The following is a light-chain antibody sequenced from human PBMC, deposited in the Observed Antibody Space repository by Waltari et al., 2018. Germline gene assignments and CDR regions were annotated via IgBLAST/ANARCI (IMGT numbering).Light chain of an antibody. Sequence: EIVLTPSPGTLSLSPGESATLSCRASQSVGRSLAWYQQKPGQAPRLLIYDASTRATGIPDRFSGSGSGTDFSLSISRLAPDDLAVYYCQHYVRLPVTFGQGTKVEFK. CDR3: QHYVRLPVT. CDR2: DAS. V-gene: IGKV3-20*01. CDR1: QSVGRS. J-gene: IGKJ1*01.